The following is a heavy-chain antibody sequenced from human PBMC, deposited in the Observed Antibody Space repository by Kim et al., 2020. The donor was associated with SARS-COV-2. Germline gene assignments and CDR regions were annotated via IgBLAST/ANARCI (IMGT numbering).Heavy chain of an antibody. CDR3: TTGPPPSFYGSGSYFYYYYYGMDV. CDR2: IKSKTDGGTT. V-gene: IGHV3-15*01. J-gene: IGHJ6*02. CDR1: GFTFSNAW. D-gene: IGHD3-10*01. Sequence: GGSLRLSCAASGFTFSNAWMSWVRQAPGKGLEWVGRIKSKTDGGTTDYAAPVKGRFTISRDDSKNTLYLQMNSLKTEDTAVYYCTTGPPPSFYGSGSYFYYYYYGMDVWGQGTTVTVSS.